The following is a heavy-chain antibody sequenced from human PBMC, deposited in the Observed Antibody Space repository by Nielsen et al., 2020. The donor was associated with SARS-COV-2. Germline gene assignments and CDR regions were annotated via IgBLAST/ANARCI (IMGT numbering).Heavy chain of an antibody. CDR1: GFTFSSYD. CDR3: AREEGWYGMDV. J-gene: IGHJ6*02. V-gene: IGHV3-48*03. D-gene: IGHD6-19*01. Sequence: GGSLRLSCAASGFTFSSYDMNWVRQAPGKGLEWVSYISSSGSTIYYADSVKGRFTISRDNAKNSLYLQMNSLRAEDTAVYYCAREEGWYGMDVWGQGTTVTVSS. CDR2: ISSSGSTI.